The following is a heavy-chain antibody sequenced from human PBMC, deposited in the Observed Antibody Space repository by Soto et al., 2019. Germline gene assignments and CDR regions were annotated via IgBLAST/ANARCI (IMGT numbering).Heavy chain of an antibody. CDR3: ARDAPDGSGPFDY. V-gene: IGHV3-53*02. Sequence: EVQLVETGGGLIQPGGSPRLSCAASGFSVSSKYMSWVRQAPGKGLEWVSVIFSNGGTYYADSVKGRFTISRDNSKNTLYLQMNSLRADDTAVYYCARDAPDGSGPFDYWVQGTLVTVSS. CDR2: IFSNGGT. D-gene: IGHD3-22*01. CDR1: GFSVSSKY. J-gene: IGHJ4*02.